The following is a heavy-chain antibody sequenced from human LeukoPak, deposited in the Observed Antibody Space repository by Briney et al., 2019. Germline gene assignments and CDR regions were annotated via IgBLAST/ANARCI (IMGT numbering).Heavy chain of an antibody. V-gene: IGHV5-51*01. CDR3: ARLWVATLDS. D-gene: IGHD5-12*01. CDR1: GYSFGSYW. J-gene: IGHJ4*02. CDR2: IYPGDSDT. Sequence: GESLKISCKGSGYSFGSYWTVWVRQMPGKGLEWMGIIYPGDSDTRYSPSFQGQVTISADKSISTAYLQWSSLKASDTAMYYCARLWVATLDSWGQGTLVTVSS.